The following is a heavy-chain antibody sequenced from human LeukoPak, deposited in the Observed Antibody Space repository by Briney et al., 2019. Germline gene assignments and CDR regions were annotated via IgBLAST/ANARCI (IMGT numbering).Heavy chain of an antibody. CDR2: INHSGST. J-gene: IGHJ4*02. CDR1: GGSFSGYY. D-gene: IGHD6-6*01. Sequence: PSETLSLTCAVYGGSFSGYYWSWIRQPPGKGLEWIGEINHSGSTNYNPSLKSRVTISVDTSKNQFSLKLSSVTAADTAVYYCARLYSSSGSDYWGQGTLVTVSP. CDR3: ARLYSSSGSDY. V-gene: IGHV4-34*01.